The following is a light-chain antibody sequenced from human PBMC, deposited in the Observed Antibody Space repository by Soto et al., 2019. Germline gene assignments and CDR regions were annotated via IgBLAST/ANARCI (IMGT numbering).Light chain of an antibody. Sequence: QLVLTQPPSASGTPGQRVTMSCSGSNSNVGSSTVTWYQQLPGTAPKLLIYSDNQRPSGVPDRFSGSKSGTSASLAISGLQSEDEADYYCAAWDYSLHGRLFGGGTKLTVL. CDR1: NSNVGSST. V-gene: IGLV1-44*01. CDR2: SDN. CDR3: AAWDYSLHGRL. J-gene: IGLJ3*02.